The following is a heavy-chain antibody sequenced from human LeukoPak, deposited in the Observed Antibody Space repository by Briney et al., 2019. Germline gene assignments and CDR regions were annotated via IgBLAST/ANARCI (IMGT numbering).Heavy chain of an antibody. V-gene: IGHV1-18*01. J-gene: IGHJ4*02. D-gene: IGHD1-26*01. Sequence: GASVTVSCMASGYTFTSYGISWVRQAPGQGREGMGWISDYNSNTNYAQKLQGRVTMTSDTSTSTAYMELRSLRSDDTAVYYCARADEVGATALYYFDYWGQGTLVTVSS. CDR1: GYTFTSYG. CDR2: ISDYNSNT. CDR3: ARADEVGATALYYFDY.